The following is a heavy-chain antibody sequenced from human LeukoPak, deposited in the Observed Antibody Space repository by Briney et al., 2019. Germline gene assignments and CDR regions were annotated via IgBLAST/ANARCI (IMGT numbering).Heavy chain of an antibody. CDR3: AKDPMPTYYYDSSGCFDY. CDR2: ISGSGGST. J-gene: IGHJ4*02. V-gene: IGHV3-23*01. CDR1: GFTFSSYA. D-gene: IGHD3-22*01. Sequence: GGSLRLSCAASGFTFSSYAMSWVRQAPGKGLEGVSAISGSGGSTYYADSVKGRFTISRDNSKNTLYLQMNSLRAEDMAVYYCAKDPMPTYYYDSSGCFDYWGQGTLVTVSS.